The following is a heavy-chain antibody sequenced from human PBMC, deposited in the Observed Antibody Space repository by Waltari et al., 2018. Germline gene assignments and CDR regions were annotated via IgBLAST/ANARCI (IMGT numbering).Heavy chain of an antibody. V-gene: IGHV1-69*08. CDR3: ARDPTVGYCSGGSCSGMDV. D-gene: IGHD2-15*01. CDR1: GGTFSSYA. Sequence: QVQLVQSGAEVKKPGSSVKVSCKASGGTFSSYAISWVRQAPGPGLEWMGRIIPIFGTANYAQKFQGRVTITADKSTSTAYMELSSLRSEDTAVYYCARDPTVGYCSGGSCSGMDVWGQGTTVTVSS. CDR2: IIPIFGTA. J-gene: IGHJ6*02.